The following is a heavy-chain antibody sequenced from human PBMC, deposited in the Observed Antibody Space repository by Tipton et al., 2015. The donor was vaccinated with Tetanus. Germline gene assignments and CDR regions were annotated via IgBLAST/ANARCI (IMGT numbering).Heavy chain of an antibody. CDR1: GFTFSSYG. J-gene: IGHJ6*02. Sequence: SLRLSCAASGFTFSSYGMHWVRQAPGKGLEWVAIIWYDGSNKYYADSVEGRFTISRDNSKNTLYLQMNSLRAEDTAVYYCARGSSAMVTVYYYYGMDVWGQGTTVTVSS. CDR3: ARGSSAMVTVYYYYGMDV. V-gene: IGHV3-33*08. D-gene: IGHD5-18*01. CDR2: IWYDGSNK.